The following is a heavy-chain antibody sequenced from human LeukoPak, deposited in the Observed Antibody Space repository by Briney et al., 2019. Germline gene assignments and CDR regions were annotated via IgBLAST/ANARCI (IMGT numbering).Heavy chain of an antibody. J-gene: IGHJ4*02. CDR2: IYYSGST. CDR1: GGSISSYY. CDR3: ARVPYNRWVDY. D-gene: IGHD2/OR15-2a*01. V-gene: IGHV4-59*01. Sequence: SETLSLTCTVSGGSISSYYWSWIRQPPGKGLEWIGYIYYSGSTNYNPSLKSRVTISVDTSKNQFSLKLSSVTAADTAVYYCARVPYNRWVDYWGQGTLVTVSS.